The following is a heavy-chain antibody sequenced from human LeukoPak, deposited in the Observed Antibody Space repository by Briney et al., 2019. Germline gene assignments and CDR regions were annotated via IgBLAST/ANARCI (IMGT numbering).Heavy chain of an antibody. CDR2: ISGLSTHI. CDR1: GFTFGDYD. D-gene: IGHD3-16*01. Sequence: GGSLRLSCSASGFTFGDYDMNWVRQAPGKGLEWVSSISGLSTHIYYGDSVKGRFSISRDNAKNSVYPQMNSLGVEDTAIYYCGRAFPPLRTSSAGDLWGQGILVTVSS. V-gene: IGHV3-69-1*02. CDR3: GRAFPPLRTSSAGDL. J-gene: IGHJ4*02.